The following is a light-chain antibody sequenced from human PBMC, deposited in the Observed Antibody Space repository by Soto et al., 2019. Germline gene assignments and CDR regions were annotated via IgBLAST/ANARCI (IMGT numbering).Light chain of an antibody. J-gene: IGKJ1*01. V-gene: IGKV3-20*01. CDR1: QSISDNY. Sequence: EIVLTQSPGTLSLSPVERATLSCRASQSISDNYLAWYQQKPGQAPRLLIFGASTRATGIPDRFSGSGSGTDFTLTITRLEPEDFATYYCQQYNSYSPQGWTFGQGTKVDIK. CDR2: GAS. CDR3: QQYNSYSPQGWT.